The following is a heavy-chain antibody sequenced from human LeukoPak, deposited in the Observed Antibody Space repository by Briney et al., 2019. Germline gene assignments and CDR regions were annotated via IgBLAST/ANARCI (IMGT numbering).Heavy chain of an antibody. D-gene: IGHD3-10*01. CDR3: ANRPSAIGGNY. Sequence: GGSLRLSWAASGFTVSSYGMHWVRQAPGKGLGWVAGISYDGSNKYYADSVKGRFTISRDNSKNTLYLQMNSLRAEDTAVYYCANRPSAIGGNYWGQGTLVTVSS. V-gene: IGHV3-30*18. CDR2: ISYDGSNK. CDR1: GFTVSSYG. J-gene: IGHJ4*02.